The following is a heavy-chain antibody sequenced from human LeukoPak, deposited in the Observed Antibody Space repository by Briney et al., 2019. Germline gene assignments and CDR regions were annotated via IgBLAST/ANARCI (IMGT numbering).Heavy chain of an antibody. CDR1: GGTFSSYA. D-gene: IGHD3-3*01. J-gene: IGHJ4*02. CDR3: ARDGDYDFWSGYYTE. CDR2: IIPIFGTA. V-gene: IGHV1-69*05. Sequence: SVKVSCKASGGTFSSYAISWVRQAPGQGLEWMGGIIPIFGTANYAQKFQGGVTITTDESTSTAYMELSSLRSEDTAVYYCARDGDYDFWSGYYTEWGQGTLVTVSS.